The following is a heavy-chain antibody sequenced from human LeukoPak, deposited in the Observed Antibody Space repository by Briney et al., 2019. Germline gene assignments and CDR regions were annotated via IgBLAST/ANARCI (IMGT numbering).Heavy chain of an antibody. V-gene: IGHV4-39*01. CDR2: IYHSGST. CDR3: ARHRTVTTLLWFDP. Sequence: SDTLSLTCTVSVGSISSSTYYWGWIRQPPGKGLESIGSIYHSGSTYYNPSLKSRVTISVDTSKNQFSLKLTSVTAADTAVYYCARHRTVTTLLWFDPWGQGTLVTVSS. D-gene: IGHD4-17*01. J-gene: IGHJ5*02. CDR1: VGSISSSTYY.